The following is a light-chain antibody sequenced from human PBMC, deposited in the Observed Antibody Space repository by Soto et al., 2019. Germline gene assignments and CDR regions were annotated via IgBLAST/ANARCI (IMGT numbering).Light chain of an antibody. V-gene: IGKV1-5*03. CDR3: QQHTT. Sequence: DIQMTQSPSALSASVGDRVTITCRGSQGISSWLAWYQQKPGKAPRLLIYKASSLASGVPSRFSGSGSGTEFTPTISSLQPEDVATYHCQQHTTFGQGTKVEI. CDR1: QGISSW. CDR2: KAS. J-gene: IGKJ1*01.